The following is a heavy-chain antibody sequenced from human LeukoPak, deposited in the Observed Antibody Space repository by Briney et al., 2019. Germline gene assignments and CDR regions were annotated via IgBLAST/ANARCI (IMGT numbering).Heavy chain of an antibody. Sequence: PGGSLRLSCAASGFTFSTYAMSWVRQDPGKGLECVSAISGSGGTIYYAASVKGRLTISRDNSKNTLSLQMNSLRSEDTAVYYCARSLGYCSSTSCYADAFDIWGQGTMVTVSS. D-gene: IGHD2-2*01. CDR3: ARSLGYCSSTSCYADAFDI. CDR2: ISGSGGTI. J-gene: IGHJ3*02. CDR1: GFTFSTYA. V-gene: IGHV3-23*01.